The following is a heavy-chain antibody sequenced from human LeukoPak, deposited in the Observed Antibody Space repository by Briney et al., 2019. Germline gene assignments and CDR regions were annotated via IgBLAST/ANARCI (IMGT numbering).Heavy chain of an antibody. CDR3: ARDGDDYEYYFDY. D-gene: IGHD4-17*01. J-gene: IGHJ4*02. CDR1: GGSISSGSYY. V-gene: IGHV4-61*02. Sequence: SETLSLTCTVSGGSISSGSYYWSWIRQPAGKGLEWIGRIYTSGSTNYNPSLKSRVTISVDTSKNQFSLKLSSVTAADTAVYYCARDGDDYEYYFDYWGQGTLVTVSS. CDR2: IYTSGST.